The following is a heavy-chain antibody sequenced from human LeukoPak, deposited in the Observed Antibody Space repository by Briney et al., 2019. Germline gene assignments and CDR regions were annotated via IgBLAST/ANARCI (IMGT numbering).Heavy chain of an antibody. CDR1: GFTFDDYA. V-gene: IGHV3-30*18. Sequence: GGSLRLSCAASGFTFDDYAMHWVRQAPGKGLEWVALISYNGSNTYYADSVKGRFTISRDNSKNTLYLQMNTLSADDTAVYYCAKDRWIPFDYWGQGTLVTVSS. J-gene: IGHJ4*02. D-gene: IGHD2-2*03. CDR3: AKDRWIPFDY. CDR2: ISYNGSNT.